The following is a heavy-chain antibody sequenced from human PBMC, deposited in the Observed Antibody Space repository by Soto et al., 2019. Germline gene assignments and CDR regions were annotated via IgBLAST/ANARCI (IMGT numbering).Heavy chain of an antibody. CDR3: ARVNSGSGYDYAAFDI. CDR1: GYTFTSYA. Sequence: ASVKVSCKDSGYTFTSYAMNWVRQAPGQGLEWMGWINTNTGNPTYAHGFTGRFVFSLDTSFSAAYLQISSLKAEATAVYDCARVNSGSGYDYAAFDIWGQGTMVTVSS. D-gene: IGHD5-12*01. V-gene: IGHV7-4-1*02. J-gene: IGHJ3*02. CDR2: INTNTGNP.